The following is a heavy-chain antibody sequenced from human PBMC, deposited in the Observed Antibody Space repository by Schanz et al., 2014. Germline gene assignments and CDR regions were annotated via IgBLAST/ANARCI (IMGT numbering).Heavy chain of an antibody. V-gene: IGHV3-33*08. CDR1: GFMFSSYG. CDR3: ARGGSGSHYRLDY. J-gene: IGHJ4*02. D-gene: IGHD1-26*01. CDR2: ISYDGSKK. Sequence: VQLVESGGGLVQPGGSLRLSCAASGFMFSSYGMHWVRQAPGKGLEWVGVISYDGSKKSYADSVKGRFTISRDNSKNTLYLQMNSLRPEDTAIYFCARGGSGSHYRLDYWGQGTLVTVSS.